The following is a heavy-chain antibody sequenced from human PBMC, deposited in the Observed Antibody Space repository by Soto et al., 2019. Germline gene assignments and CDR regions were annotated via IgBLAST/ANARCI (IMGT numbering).Heavy chain of an antibody. D-gene: IGHD2-15*01. J-gene: IGHJ3*02. CDR1: VFTFSTYW. CDR3: ATGPTPAFDI. V-gene: IGHV3-74*01. CDR2: IISDESTT. Sequence: TGGSLRLSCAASVFTFSTYWMHWVRQAPGKGLVWVSRIISDESTTIYADSVKGRFTISRDNAKKTLYLQMNSLSVEDTAMYYCATGPTPAFDIWGLGTMVTVSS.